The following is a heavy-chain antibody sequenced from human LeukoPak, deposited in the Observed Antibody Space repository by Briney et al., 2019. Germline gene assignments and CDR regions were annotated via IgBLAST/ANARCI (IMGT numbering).Heavy chain of an antibody. J-gene: IGHJ3*02. Sequence: GGSLRLSCAASGFTFSDYYMSWIRQAPGKGLEWVSYISSSGSTKYYADSVKGRFTISRDNAKNSLYLQMSSLRAEDTAVYYCARGLLYPGGHDAFDIWGQGTMVTVSS. V-gene: IGHV3-11*04. D-gene: IGHD2-8*01. CDR3: ARGLLYPGGHDAFDI. CDR2: ISSSGSTK. CDR1: GFTFSDYY.